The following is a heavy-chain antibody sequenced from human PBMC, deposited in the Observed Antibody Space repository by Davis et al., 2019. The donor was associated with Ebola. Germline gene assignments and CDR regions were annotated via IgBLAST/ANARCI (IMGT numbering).Heavy chain of an antibody. CDR1: GFTFSSYG. CDR3: AGSPSAAAFPFDY. Sequence: GESLKISCAASGFTFSSYGMHWVRQAPGKGLEWVAVIWYDGSNKYYADSVKGRFTISRDNSENTLYLQMNSLRAEDTAVYYCAGSPSAAAFPFDYWGQGTLVTVSS. D-gene: IGHD6-13*01. V-gene: IGHV3-33*01. J-gene: IGHJ4*02. CDR2: IWYDGSNK.